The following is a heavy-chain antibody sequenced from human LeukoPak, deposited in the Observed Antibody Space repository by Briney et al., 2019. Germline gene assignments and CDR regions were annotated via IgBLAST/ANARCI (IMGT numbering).Heavy chain of an antibody. J-gene: IGHJ4*02. Sequence: SETLSLTCTVSGGSIRSYYWSWIRQPAEKGLEWIGRIYISGSTNYNPSLKSRVTMSVDTSKNQFSLKLSSVTAADTAVYYCARDWAQHCSSTSCYGPFDYWGQGTLVTVSS. CDR1: GGSIRSYY. D-gene: IGHD2-2*01. V-gene: IGHV4-4*07. CDR3: ARDWAQHCSSTSCYGPFDY. CDR2: IYISGST.